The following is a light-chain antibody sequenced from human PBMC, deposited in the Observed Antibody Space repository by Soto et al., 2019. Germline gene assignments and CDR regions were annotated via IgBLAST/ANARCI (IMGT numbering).Light chain of an antibody. CDR1: QTVRNNY. V-gene: IGKV3-20*01. Sequence: EIVLTQSQGTLSLSPPERAYLXCRTSQTVRNNYLAWYQQKPGQAPRLLIYDASSRATGIPDRFSGGGSGTDFTLTISRLEPEDFAVYYCQQFSSYPLTFGGGTKVDIK. CDR3: QQFSSYPLT. J-gene: IGKJ4*01. CDR2: DAS.